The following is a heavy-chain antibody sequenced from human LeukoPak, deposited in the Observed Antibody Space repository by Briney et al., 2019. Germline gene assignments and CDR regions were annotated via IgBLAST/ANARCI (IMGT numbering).Heavy chain of an antibody. Sequence: PGGSLRLSCAASGFTFHIYAMNWVRQAPGKGLEWVSAISPSDGNTFYADSVKGRFTISRDNSKNTLSLQMNSLRAEDTALYYCAKDSSVPYGITDWGQGTLVTVSS. CDR1: GFTFHIYA. CDR3: AKDSSVPYGITD. J-gene: IGHJ4*02. D-gene: IGHD4-17*01. V-gene: IGHV3-23*01. CDR2: ISPSDGNT.